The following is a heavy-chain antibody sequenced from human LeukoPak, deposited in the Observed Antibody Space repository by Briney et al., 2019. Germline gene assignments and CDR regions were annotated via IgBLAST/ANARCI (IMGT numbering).Heavy chain of an antibody. Sequence: GGSLRLSCAASGFTFSNSAMNWVRQAPGKGLDWVSSISSGSSYRYYADSVKGRFTISRDNAENSLYLQMNSLGADDTAVYYCARGRDIAATNYFDYWGQGVLVTVSS. CDR3: ARGRDIAATNYFDY. V-gene: IGHV3-21*01. CDR2: ISSGSSYR. J-gene: IGHJ4*02. CDR1: GFTFSNSA. D-gene: IGHD5-12*01.